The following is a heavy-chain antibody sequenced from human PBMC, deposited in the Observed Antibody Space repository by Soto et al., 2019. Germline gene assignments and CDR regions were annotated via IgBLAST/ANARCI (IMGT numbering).Heavy chain of an antibody. Sequence: QVQLVQSGTEVKEPGSSVKVSCKAPGGTFNNYAISWVRQAPGQGLEWMGGVIPISGATNYAQNFQGRVTITADEFTRTAYMELSGLRSDDTAVYYCASPTRFFRNMEWSRSYFDYWGQGTLVTVPS. CDR3: ASPTRFFRNMEWSRSYFDY. J-gene: IGHJ4*02. V-gene: IGHV1-69*01. CDR1: GGTFNNYA. CDR2: VIPISGAT. D-gene: IGHD3-3*01.